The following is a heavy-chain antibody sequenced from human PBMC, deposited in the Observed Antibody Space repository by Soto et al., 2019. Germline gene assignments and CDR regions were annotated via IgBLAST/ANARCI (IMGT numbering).Heavy chain of an antibody. CDR3: ARPGYSNYGPGVDV. Sequence: EVQLVESGGGLVQPGGSLRPSCAASGFTFVVYWLHWAGQAPGKGLVWVSRIDSDGSTTSYADSVKGRFTISRDNAKSTLYLQMNSLRAEDTAVYYCARPGYSNYGPGVDVWGQGTTVTVSS. D-gene: IGHD4-4*01. J-gene: IGHJ6*02. CDR1: GFTFVVYW. V-gene: IGHV3-74*01. CDR2: IDSDGSTT.